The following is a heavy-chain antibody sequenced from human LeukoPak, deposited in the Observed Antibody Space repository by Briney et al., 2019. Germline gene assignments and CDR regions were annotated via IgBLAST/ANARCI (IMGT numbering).Heavy chain of an antibody. CDR2: IDWGDDK. V-gene: IGHV2-70*01. J-gene: IGHJ4*02. Sequence: RVSGPTLVNPTQTLTLTCTFSGFSLSTSGMSVTWIRQPPGKALEWLALIDWGDDKYYSTSLETRLTISKDTSKNQVVLTMTNMDPVDTATYYCARKYGSDFDYWGQGTLVTVSS. CDR3: ARKYGSDFDY. D-gene: IGHD3-10*01. CDR1: GFSLSTSGMS.